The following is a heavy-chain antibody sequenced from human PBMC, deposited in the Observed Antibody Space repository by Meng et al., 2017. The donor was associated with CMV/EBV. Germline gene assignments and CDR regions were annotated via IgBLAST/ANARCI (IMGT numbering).Heavy chain of an antibody. D-gene: IGHD2-2*01. V-gene: IGHV3-30*02. Sequence: GESLKISCAASGFTFSSYGMHWVRQAPGKGLEWVAFIRYDGSNKYYADSVKGRFTISRDNSKNTLYLQMNSLRAEDTAVYYCAKGPYCSSTSCYYYYYGMDVWGQGTTVTAP. CDR2: IRYDGSNK. J-gene: IGHJ6*02. CDR3: AKGPYCSSTSCYYYYYGMDV. CDR1: GFTFSSYG.